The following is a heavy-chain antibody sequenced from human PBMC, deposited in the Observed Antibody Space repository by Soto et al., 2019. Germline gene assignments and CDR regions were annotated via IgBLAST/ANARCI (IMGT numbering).Heavy chain of an antibody. CDR3: GGGGPGAMGRGDYKYYYKDG. D-gene: IGHD2-2*01. CDR2: MNPNSGNT. CDR1: GDTFTSHH. V-gene: IGHV1-8*01. Sequence: QVQLVQSGTEVKKPGASVKVSCKASGDTFTSHHINWVRQATGQGLEWMGWMNPNSGNTGYAQKFQGRVTLTRNTSIRTALMGVGSLRTGDTAVEFWGGGGPGAMGRGDYKYYYKDGWGKGDKGTLPS. J-gene: IGHJ6*03.